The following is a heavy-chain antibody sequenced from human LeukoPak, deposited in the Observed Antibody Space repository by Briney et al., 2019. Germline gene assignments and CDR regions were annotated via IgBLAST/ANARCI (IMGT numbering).Heavy chain of an antibody. Sequence: GGSLRLSCAASGFVFHNFAMTWVRQAPGKGLEWVSSISGSGGRTYYADSVKGRFTISRDNSRNTLYLHMNSLRAEDTAIYTCAKSWWACFEDCTGAPPDYWAQGTLVTVSS. CDR3: AKSWWACFEDCTGAPPDY. CDR2: ISGSGGRT. CDR1: GFVFHNFA. J-gene: IGHJ4*02. D-gene: IGHD2-8*02. V-gene: IGHV3-23*01.